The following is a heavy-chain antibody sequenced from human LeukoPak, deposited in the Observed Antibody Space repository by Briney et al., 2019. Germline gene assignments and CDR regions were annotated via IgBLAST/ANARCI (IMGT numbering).Heavy chain of an antibody. Sequence: SETLSLTCAVYGGFFSGYYWSWIRQPPGKGLEWIGEINHSGSTNYNPSLKSRVTISVDTSKNQFSLKLSSVTAADTAVYYCANAPYYYGSGSYPSWFDPWGQGTLVTVSS. CDR2: INHSGST. V-gene: IGHV4-34*01. CDR1: GGFFSGYY. J-gene: IGHJ5*02. CDR3: ANAPYYYGSGSYPSWFDP. D-gene: IGHD3-10*01.